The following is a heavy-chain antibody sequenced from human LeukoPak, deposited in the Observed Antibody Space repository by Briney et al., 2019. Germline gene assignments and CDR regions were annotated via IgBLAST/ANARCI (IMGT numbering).Heavy chain of an antibody. CDR2: IYYSGST. CDR1: GGSIGSYY. CDR3: ARAKSGSYFDY. J-gene: IGHJ4*02. D-gene: IGHD1-26*01. Sequence: PSETLSLTCTISGGSIGSYYWSWIRQPPGKGLEWIGYIYYSGSTNYNPSLKSRVTISVDTSKNQFSLKLSSVTAADTAVYYCARAKSGSYFDYWGQGTLVTVSS. V-gene: IGHV4-59*01.